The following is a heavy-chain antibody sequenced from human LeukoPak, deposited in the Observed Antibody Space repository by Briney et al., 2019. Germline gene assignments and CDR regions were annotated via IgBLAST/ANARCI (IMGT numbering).Heavy chain of an antibody. J-gene: IGHJ6*03. D-gene: IGHD2-8*01. V-gene: IGHV4-4*07. CDR2: IYTSGST. CDR1: GGSISSYY. CDR3: ARGACTNGVCYTPHYYYYYMDV. Sequence: SETLSLTCTVSGGSISSYYWSWIRQPAGKGLEWIGRIYTSGSTNYNPSLKSRVTMSVDTSKNQFSLKLSSVTAADTAVYYCARGACTNGVCYTPHYYYYYMDVWGKGTTVTVSS.